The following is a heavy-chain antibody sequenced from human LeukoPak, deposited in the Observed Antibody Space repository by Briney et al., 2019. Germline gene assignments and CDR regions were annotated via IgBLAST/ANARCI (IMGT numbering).Heavy chain of an antibody. CDR3: ARAPPSNGYSYHFDI. J-gene: IGHJ3*02. V-gene: IGHV3-74*01. CDR2: IYIDGTGI. CDR1: GFTFSKYW. D-gene: IGHD5-18*01. Sequence: GGSLRLSCAASGFTFSKYWMHWVRQAPGKGLVWVSRIYIDGTGIVYAGSVKGRFIISRDNAKNTLYLQTNSLRVEDTAVYYCARAPPSNGYSYHFDIWGQGQWSPSLQ.